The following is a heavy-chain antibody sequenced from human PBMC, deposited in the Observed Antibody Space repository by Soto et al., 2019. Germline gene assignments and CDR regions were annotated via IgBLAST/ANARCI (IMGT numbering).Heavy chain of an antibody. CDR3: AKGYCSGGSCYSGPYYYYYGMDV. CDR1: GGTFSSYT. Sequence: SVKVSCKASGGTFSSYTISWVRQAPGQGLERMGRIIPILGIANYAQKFQGRVTITADKSTSTAYMELSSLRSEDTAVYYCAKGYCSGGSCYSGPYYYYYGMDVWGQGTTVTVSS. D-gene: IGHD2-15*01. J-gene: IGHJ6*02. V-gene: IGHV1-69*02. CDR2: IIPILGIA.